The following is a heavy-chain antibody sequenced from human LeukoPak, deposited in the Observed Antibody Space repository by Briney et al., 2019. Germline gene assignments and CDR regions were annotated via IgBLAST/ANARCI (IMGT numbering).Heavy chain of an antibody. D-gene: IGHD1-14*01. CDR1: GFSIVDYA. J-gene: IGHJ4*02. CDR2: IASKTYGETT. Sequence: PGGSLRLSCTASGFSIVDYALSWFRLAPGEGLEWVGYIASKTYGETTQYAASVKGRFFISRDDSKNIAYLQMNSLKTGDTAVYYCTRNTYKALHYDYWGQGTLVTVSS. CDR3: TRNTYKALHYDY. V-gene: IGHV3-49*03.